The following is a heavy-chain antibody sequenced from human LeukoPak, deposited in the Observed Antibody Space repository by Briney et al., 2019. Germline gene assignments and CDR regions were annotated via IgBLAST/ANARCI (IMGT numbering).Heavy chain of an antibody. D-gene: IGHD2-2*01. Sequence: SETLSLTCAVYGGSFSGYYWSWIRQPPGKGLEWIGEINHSGSTNYNPSLKSRVTISVDTSKNQFSLKLSSVTAADTAVYYCARANYCSRTSCYRVGYYYYYGMDVWGQGTTVTVSS. V-gene: IGHV4-34*01. CDR3: ARANYCSRTSCYRVGYYYYYGMDV. CDR1: GGSFSGYY. J-gene: IGHJ6*02. CDR2: INHSGST.